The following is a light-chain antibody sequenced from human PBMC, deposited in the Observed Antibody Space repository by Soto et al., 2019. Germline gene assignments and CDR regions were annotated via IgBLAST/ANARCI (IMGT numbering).Light chain of an antibody. CDR1: QSVTNGY. Sequence: ERVMTQSPVTRAGSPGERATLSCRASQSVTNGYLAWYQQKPGQAPRLLIFGASTRAASIPARFSGSGSGTEFTLTISSLQPEDFAVYYCQQYNNWPRTFGQGTKVDNK. V-gene: IGKV3-15*01. CDR3: QQYNNWPRT. CDR2: GAS. J-gene: IGKJ1*01.